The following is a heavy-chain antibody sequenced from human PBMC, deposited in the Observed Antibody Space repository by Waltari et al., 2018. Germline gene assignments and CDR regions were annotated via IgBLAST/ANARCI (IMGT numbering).Heavy chain of an antibody. CDR1: GYSISNGYY. V-gene: IGHV4-38-2*02. J-gene: IGHJ5*01. D-gene: IGHD2-21*01. Sequence: QVRLEESGPRLVKASETLSLTCTVSGYSISNGYYWGWIRQTPGGGLEWIGHMFHDGRGYDNPSLRSRVSISVDTSKNQLSLRLKSVTAADTATYYGARISSGDRAFDSGGHGIPVIVS. CDR3: ARISSGDRAFDS. CDR2: MFHDGRG.